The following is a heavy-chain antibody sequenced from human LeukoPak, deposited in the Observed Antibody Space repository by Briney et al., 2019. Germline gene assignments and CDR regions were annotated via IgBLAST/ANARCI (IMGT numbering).Heavy chain of an antibody. V-gene: IGHV3-21*01. CDR1: GFTFSSYT. Sequence: GSLRLSCAASGFTFSSYTMNWVRQAPGKGLEWVSSISSSSSYIYYGRFTISRDNAKNSLYLQMNSLRAEDTAMYYCARGYDGNSGVDYWGQGTLVTVSS. CDR3: ARGYDGNSGVDY. D-gene: IGHD4-23*01. J-gene: IGHJ4*02. CDR2: ISSSSSYI.